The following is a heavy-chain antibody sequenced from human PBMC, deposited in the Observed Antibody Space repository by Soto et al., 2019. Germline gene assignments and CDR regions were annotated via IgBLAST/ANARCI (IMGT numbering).Heavy chain of an antibody. D-gene: IGHD5-18*01. CDR2: IYPDDSDT. J-gene: IGHJ4*02. CDR1: GYRFTNYW. Sequence: GESLKISCKASGYRFTNYWFGWVRQMPGKGLEWMGIIYPDDSDTRYSPPFQGQVTISADKSISTAYLQWGSLKASDTAIYYCARLAVDTPHDSFDYWGLGTLVTVSS. CDR3: ARLAVDTPHDSFDY. V-gene: IGHV5-51*01.